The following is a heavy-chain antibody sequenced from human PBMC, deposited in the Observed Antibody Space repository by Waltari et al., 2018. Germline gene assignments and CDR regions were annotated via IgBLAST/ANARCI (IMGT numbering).Heavy chain of an antibody. V-gene: IGHV3-48*04. CDR3: ARNWELAP. CDR1: GFTFSSYT. J-gene: IGHJ5*02. D-gene: IGHD1-26*01. Sequence: EVQLVESGGGLVQPGGSLRLSCAASGFTFSSYTMNWVRQAPGKGLEWVSYISSSSRTTHCADSVEGRFTISRDNTKNSLYLQMNSLRAEDTAVYYCARNWELAPWGQGTLVTVSS. CDR2: ISSSSRTT.